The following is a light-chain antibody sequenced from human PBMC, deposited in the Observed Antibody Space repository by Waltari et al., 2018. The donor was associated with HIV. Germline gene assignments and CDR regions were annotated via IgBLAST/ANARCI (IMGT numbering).Light chain of an antibody. CDR2: YDD. CDR1: SSNIANNA. V-gene: IGLV1-36*01. Sequence: QSVLTQPPSVSEAPRQRVAISCSGSSSNIANNAVHWYQQLPGKAPKLLIYYDDLLPSGVSDRFSGSKSGTSASLAISGLQSEDEADYYCAAWDDSLNGPVFGGGTKLTVL. J-gene: IGLJ2*01. CDR3: AAWDDSLNGPV.